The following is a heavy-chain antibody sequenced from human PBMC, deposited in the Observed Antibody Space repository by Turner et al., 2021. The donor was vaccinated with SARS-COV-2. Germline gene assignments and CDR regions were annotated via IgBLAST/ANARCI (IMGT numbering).Heavy chain of an antibody. CDR3: ASRTPTFGVLIRFGGWFVP. V-gene: IGHV4-39*01. CDR1: GGSISSSSYY. J-gene: IGHJ5*02. CDR2: IYYSGST. D-gene: IGHD3-3*01. Sequence: QLQLQESGPGLVKPSETLSLTCTVSGGSISSSSYYWGWIRQPPGKGLEWIGSIYYSGSTYYNPSLKSRVTISVDTSKNQFSLKLSSVTAADTAVYYCASRTPTFGVLIRFGGWFVPWGQGTLVTVSS.